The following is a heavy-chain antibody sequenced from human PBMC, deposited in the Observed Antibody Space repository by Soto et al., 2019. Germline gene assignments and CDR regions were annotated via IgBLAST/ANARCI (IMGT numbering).Heavy chain of an antibody. J-gene: IGHJ5*02. CDR1: GFTFSSYS. V-gene: IGHV3-48*02. D-gene: IGHD3-3*01. Sequence: EVQLVESGGGLVQPGGSLRLSCAAYGFTFSSYSMNWVRQTPGKGLEWVSYISSSSSTIYYADSVKGRFTISRDNAKNSLYLQMNSLRDEDTAVYYCAREPYDFLGNWFDPWGQGTLATVSS. CDR2: ISSSSSTI. CDR3: AREPYDFLGNWFDP.